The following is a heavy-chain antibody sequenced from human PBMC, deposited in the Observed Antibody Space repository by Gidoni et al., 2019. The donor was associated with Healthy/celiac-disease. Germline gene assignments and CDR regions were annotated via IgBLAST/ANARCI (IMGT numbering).Heavy chain of an antibody. CDR1: GYTFTSYG. Sequence: VQLVPSGAEVTKPGASVKVSCKASGYTFTSYGISWLRQAPGQGLEWMGWISAYNGNTNYAQKLQGRVTMTTDTSTSTAYMELRSLRSDDTAVYYCARDRRIAVAGINWFDPWGQGTLVTVSS. CDR3: ARDRRIAVAGINWFDP. D-gene: IGHD6-19*01. V-gene: IGHV1-18*01. CDR2: ISAYNGNT. J-gene: IGHJ5*02.